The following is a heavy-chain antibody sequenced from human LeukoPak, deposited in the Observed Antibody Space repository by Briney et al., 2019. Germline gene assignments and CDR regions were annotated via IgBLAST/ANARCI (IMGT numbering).Heavy chain of an antibody. CDR1: GYTFTSYS. CDR3: ARALYLGSYSEGY. Sequence: ASVKVSCKTSGYTFTSYSITWVRQAPGQGLEWMGWISPYKGNTNYAQKFQGRVTLTTDSSTSTAYMELTGLRSDDTAEFYCARALYLGSYSEGYWGQGTLVTVS. V-gene: IGHV1-18*01. D-gene: IGHD1-26*01. CDR2: ISPYKGNT. J-gene: IGHJ4*02.